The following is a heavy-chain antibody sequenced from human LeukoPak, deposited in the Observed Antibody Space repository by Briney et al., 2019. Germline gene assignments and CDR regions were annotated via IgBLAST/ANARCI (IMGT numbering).Heavy chain of an antibody. CDR1: GFTFSSYS. D-gene: IGHD4-17*01. V-gene: IGHV3-21*01. J-gene: IGHJ4*02. Sequence: GGSLRLSCAASGFTFSSYSMNWVRQAPGKGLEWVSSISSSSSYIYYADSAKGRFTISRDNAKNSLYLQMNSLRAEDTAVYYCARDTSGGDYLFDYWGQGTLVTVSS. CDR2: ISSSSSYI. CDR3: ARDTSGGDYLFDY.